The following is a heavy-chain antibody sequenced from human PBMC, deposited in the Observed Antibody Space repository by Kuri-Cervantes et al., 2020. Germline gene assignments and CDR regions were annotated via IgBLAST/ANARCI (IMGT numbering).Heavy chain of an antibody. CDR2: ISPYNGKT. J-gene: IGHJ6*02. CDR3: ARGRHEETPVVVDHYYGIDV. CDR1: GYTFTSYG. D-gene: IGHD2-21*01. V-gene: IGHV1-18*01. Sequence: ASVKVSCKASGYTFTSYGISWVRQAPGQGLEWMGWISPYNGKTNYAQKLQGRVTMTTDTSTSTAYMGLSSLRSEDTAVYYCARGRHEETPVVVDHYYGIDVWGQGTTVTVSS.